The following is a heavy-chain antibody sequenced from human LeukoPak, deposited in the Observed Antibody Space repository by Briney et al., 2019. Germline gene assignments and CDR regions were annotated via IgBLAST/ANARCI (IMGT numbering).Heavy chain of an antibody. CDR3: ASSNFWSGYYLNRYFDY. J-gene: IGHJ4*02. V-gene: IGHV4-38-2*01. CDR1: GYSISSGYY. CDR2: IYHSGST. Sequence: SETLSLTCAVSGYSISSGYYWGWIRQPPGKGLEWIGSIYHSGSTYYNPSLKSRVTISVDTSKNQFSLKLSSVTAADTAVYYCASSNFWSGYYLNRYFDYWGQGTLVTVSS. D-gene: IGHD3-3*01.